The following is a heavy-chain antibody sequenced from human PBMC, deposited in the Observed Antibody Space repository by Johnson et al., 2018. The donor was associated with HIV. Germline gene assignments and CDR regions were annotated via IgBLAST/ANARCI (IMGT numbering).Heavy chain of an antibody. D-gene: IGHD6-13*01. CDR3: AKEGWAAAQEGWGAFDI. CDR2: LHRDGTT. J-gene: IGHJ3*02. V-gene: IGHV3-66*01. Sequence: MLLVESGGGLAKPAWSPRLSCAASGFIVSNNYMNWVRQTPGKGLEWVSILHRDGTTYYADSVKGRFTISRDNSKNTLYLQMNSLRAEDTAVYYCAKEGWAAAQEGWGAFDIWGQGTMVTVSS. CDR1: GFIVSNNY.